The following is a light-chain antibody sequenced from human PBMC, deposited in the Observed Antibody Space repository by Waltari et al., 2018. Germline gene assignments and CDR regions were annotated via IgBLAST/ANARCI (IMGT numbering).Light chain of an antibody. J-gene: IGLJ3*02. CDR3: CSYAGNRWV. CDR1: SSYVGKYNF. CDR2: KGS. Sequence: QSALTHPASVSGSPGQSLTLSCSGTSSYVGKYNFVSWFQQHPGTAPKPMIYKGSKRPSGVSNRFSGSKSGNTASMTISGLQDEDEADYYCCSYAGNRWVFGGGTKLTVL. V-gene: IGLV2-23*01.